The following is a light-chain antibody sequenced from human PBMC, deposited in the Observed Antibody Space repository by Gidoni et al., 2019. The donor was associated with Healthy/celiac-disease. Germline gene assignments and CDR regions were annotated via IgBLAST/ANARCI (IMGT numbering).Light chain of an antibody. CDR1: SSDVGGSNY. CDR2: EVS. CDR3: SSYAGSNNYV. V-gene: IGLV2-8*01. J-gene: IGLJ1*01. Sequence: QSALPQPHSASGSPGQSVTISCTGTSSDVGGSNYVSWYKQHPGKAPKRMIYEVSKRPSGVPDRFSVSKSGNTSSLTVSGLQAEDESDYYCSSYAGSNNYVFVTGTKVTVL.